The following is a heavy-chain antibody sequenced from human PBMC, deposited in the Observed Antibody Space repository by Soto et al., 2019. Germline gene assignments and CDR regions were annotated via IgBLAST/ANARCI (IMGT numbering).Heavy chain of an antibody. CDR2: INHSGST. CDR3: ARGVWDYGDYYFHY. J-gene: IGHJ4*02. D-gene: IGHD4-17*01. CDR1: GGSFSGYY. V-gene: IGHV4-34*01. Sequence: SETLSLTCAVYGGSFSGYYWSWIRQPPGKGLEWIGEINHSGSTNYNPSLKSRVTISVDTSKNQFSLKLSSVTAADTAVYYCARGVWDYGDYYFHYWGQGPLVTVAS.